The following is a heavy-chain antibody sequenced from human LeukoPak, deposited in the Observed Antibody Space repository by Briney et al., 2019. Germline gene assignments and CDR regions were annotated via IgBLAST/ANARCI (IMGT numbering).Heavy chain of an antibody. CDR1: GYTFNNYG. CDR3: ARDNSGGSTWWFDP. Sequence: ASVKVSCKASGYTFNNYGISWVRQAPGQGLEWMGIINPSGSYTSYAQKFQGRVTMTRDTSTSTVYMELSSLRSEDTAVYYCARDNSGGSTWWFDPWGQGTLVTVSS. V-gene: IGHV1-46*02. J-gene: IGHJ5*02. D-gene: IGHD2-15*01. CDR2: INPSGSYT.